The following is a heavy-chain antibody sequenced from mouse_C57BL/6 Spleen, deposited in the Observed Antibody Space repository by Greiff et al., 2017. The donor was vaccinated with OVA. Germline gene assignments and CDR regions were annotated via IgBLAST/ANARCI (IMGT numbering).Heavy chain of an antibody. CDR3: ARGSYYGSSYGYFDV. J-gene: IGHJ1*03. CDR1: GYSITSGYY. Sequence: ESGPGLVKPSQSLSLTCSVTGYSITSGYYWNWIRQFPGNKLEWMGYISYDGSNNYNPSLKNRISITRDTSKNQFFLKLNSVTTEDTATYDCARGSYYGSSYGYFDVWGTGTTVTVSS. V-gene: IGHV3-6*01. CDR2: ISYDGSN. D-gene: IGHD1-1*01.